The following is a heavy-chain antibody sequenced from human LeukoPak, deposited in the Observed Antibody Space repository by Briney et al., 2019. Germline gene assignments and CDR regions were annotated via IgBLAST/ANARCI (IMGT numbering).Heavy chain of an antibody. CDR2: ISDGGGST. D-gene: IGHD1-1*01. Sequence: GGSLRLSCGTSGFSFTNYAMSWVRQPPGKGLEWVSGISDGGGSTYYADSVKGRFTISRDNSKNTLYLQMNSLRAEDTAVYYCAKELGSNWNVHFDYWGQGILVTVSS. V-gene: IGHV3-23*01. CDR1: GFSFTNYA. CDR3: AKELGSNWNVHFDY. J-gene: IGHJ4*02.